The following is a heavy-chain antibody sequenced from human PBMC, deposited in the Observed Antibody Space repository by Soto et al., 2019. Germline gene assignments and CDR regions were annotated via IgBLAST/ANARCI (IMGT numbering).Heavy chain of an antibody. CDR3: ARGVVPAAGAAPHYFHYGVDV. D-gene: IGHD2-2*01. J-gene: IGHJ6*02. Sequence: QVQIVKSGPEVTKPGSSVKVSCKTSGDTFMKFAISWVRHSPGKGPELMGGIIPMFGTTKYTQKLQGRVTFTEDKSTGTAYMDLTSQMAEDTATYFCARGVVPAAGAAPHYFHYGVDVWGQGTTVTVAS. CDR2: IIPMFGTT. V-gene: IGHV1-69*06. CDR1: GDTFMKFA.